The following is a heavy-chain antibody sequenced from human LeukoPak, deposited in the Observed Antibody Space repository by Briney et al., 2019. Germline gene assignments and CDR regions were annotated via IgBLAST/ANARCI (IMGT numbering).Heavy chain of an antibody. Sequence: SETLSLTCTVSGGSISSYYWSWIRQPPGKGLEWIGEINHSGSTNYNPSLKSRVTISVDTSKNQFSLKLRSVTAADTAVYYCASPMAWAHNRRDSDYWGLGTLVSVSS. V-gene: IGHV4-34*01. CDR2: INHSGST. J-gene: IGHJ4*02. CDR1: GGSISSYY. CDR3: ASPMAWAHNRRDSDY. D-gene: IGHD5-24*01.